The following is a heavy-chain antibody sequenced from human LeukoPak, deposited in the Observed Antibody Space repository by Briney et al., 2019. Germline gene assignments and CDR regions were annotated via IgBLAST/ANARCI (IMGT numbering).Heavy chain of an antibody. Sequence: ASVKVSCKASGYTLTGYCMHWVRQAPGQGLEWMGWINPNSGGTNYAQKFQGRVTMTRDTSISTAYMELSRLRSDDTAVYYCARSFSVAGPLYFDYWGQGTLVTVSS. CDR2: INPNSGGT. CDR1: GYTLTGYC. V-gene: IGHV1-2*02. J-gene: IGHJ4*02. D-gene: IGHD6-19*01. CDR3: ARSFSVAGPLYFDY.